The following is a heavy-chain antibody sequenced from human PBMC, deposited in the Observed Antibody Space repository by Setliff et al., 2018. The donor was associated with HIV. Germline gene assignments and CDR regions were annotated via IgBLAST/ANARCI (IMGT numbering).Heavy chain of an antibody. V-gene: IGHV7-4-1*02. CDR3: VRDATYYGDYTDHFDY. D-gene: IGHD4-17*01. CDR1: GDTFNNCA. CDR2: VNTNTGNP. Sequence: ASVKVSCKASGDTFNNCAVTWVRQAPGQGLEWMGWVNTNTGNPTYAQGFTGRFVFSLDTFVNTAYLQIISLKAEDTAVYYCVRDATYYGDYTDHFDYWGQGALVTVSS. J-gene: IGHJ4*02.